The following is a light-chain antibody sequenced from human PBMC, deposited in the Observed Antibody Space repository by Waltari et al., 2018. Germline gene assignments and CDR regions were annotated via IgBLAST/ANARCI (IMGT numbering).Light chain of an antibody. CDR3: QHYNNWPPYT. CDR2: SAS. V-gene: IGKV3-15*01. CDR1: QSVDSH. J-gene: IGKJ2*01. Sequence: EIVMTQSPASLSVSPGEGVTLSCRASQSVDSHLAWYQQRPGQPPRLLIYSASTRAPGVPARFSGSGSGTEFTLTISSLQSGDSAVYYCQHYNNWPPYTFGQGTKLEI.